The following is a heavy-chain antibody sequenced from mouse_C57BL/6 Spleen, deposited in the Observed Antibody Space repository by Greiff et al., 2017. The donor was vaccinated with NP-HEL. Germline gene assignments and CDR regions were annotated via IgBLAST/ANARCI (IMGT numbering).Heavy chain of an antibody. CDR3: TPAWDYYAMDY. V-gene: IGHV1-5*01. CDR1: GYTFTSYW. Sequence: EVQLQQSGTVLARPGASVKMSCKTSGYTFTSYWMHWVKQRPGQGLEWIGAIYPGNSDTSYNQKFKGKAKMTAVTSASTAYMEISSLTNEDSAVYYCTPAWDYYAMDYWGQRTSVTVSS. J-gene: IGHJ4*01. CDR2: IYPGNSDT. D-gene: IGHD4-1*01.